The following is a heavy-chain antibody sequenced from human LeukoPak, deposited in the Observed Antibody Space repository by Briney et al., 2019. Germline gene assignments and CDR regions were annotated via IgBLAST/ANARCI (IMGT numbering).Heavy chain of an antibody. CDR2: INAGNGNT. D-gene: IGHD6-13*01. CDR3: ARVSSPARGWFDP. Sequence: GASVKVSCKASGCTFTSYAMHWVRQAPGQRLEWMGWINAGNGNTKYSQKFQGRVTITRDTSASTAYMELSSLRSEDTAVYYCARVSSPARGWFDPWGQGTLVTVSS. J-gene: IGHJ5*02. V-gene: IGHV1-3*01. CDR1: GCTFTSYA.